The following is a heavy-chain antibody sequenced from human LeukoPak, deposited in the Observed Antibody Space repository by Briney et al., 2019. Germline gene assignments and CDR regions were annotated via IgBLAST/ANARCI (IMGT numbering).Heavy chain of an antibody. CDR1: GFTFSSYG. J-gene: IGHJ6*02. D-gene: IGHD5-18*01. CDR3: ERWGRGYSYGLDYYYYGMDV. CDR2: ISYDGSNK. V-gene: IGHV3-30*03. Sequence: GGSLRLSCAASGFTFSSYGMHWVRQAPGKGLEWVAVISYDGSNKYYADSVKGRFTISRDNSKNTLYLQMNSLRAEDTAVYYCERWGRGYSYGLDYYYYGMDVWGQGTTVTVSS.